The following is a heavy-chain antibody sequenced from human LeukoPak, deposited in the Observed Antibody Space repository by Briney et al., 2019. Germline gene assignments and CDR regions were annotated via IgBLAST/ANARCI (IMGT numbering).Heavy chain of an antibody. V-gene: IGHV3-48*04. Sequence: GGSLRLSCAASGFTFSSYSMNWVRQAPGKGLEWVSYISSSSSTIYYADSVKGRFTISRDNAKNSLYLQMNSLRAEDTAVYYCARGLVAVAHWFDPWGQGTLVTVSS. CDR2: ISSSSSTI. D-gene: IGHD6-19*01. J-gene: IGHJ5*02. CDR1: GFTFSSYS. CDR3: ARGLVAVAHWFDP.